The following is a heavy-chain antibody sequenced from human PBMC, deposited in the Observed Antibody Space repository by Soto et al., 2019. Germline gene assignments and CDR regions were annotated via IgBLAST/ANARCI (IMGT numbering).Heavy chain of an antibody. V-gene: IGHV1-69*06. CDR2: IISIFGTA. D-gene: IGHD6-19*01. J-gene: IGHJ6*02. CDR3: AGGLAVAGTPVRYYYYYYGMDV. CDR1: GGTFSSYA. Sequence: GASVKVSCKASGGTFSSYAISWVRQAPGQGLEWMGGIISIFGTANYAQKFQGRVTITADKSTSTAYMELSSLRSEDTAVYYCAGGLAVAGTPVRYYYYYYGMDVWGQGTTVTVSS.